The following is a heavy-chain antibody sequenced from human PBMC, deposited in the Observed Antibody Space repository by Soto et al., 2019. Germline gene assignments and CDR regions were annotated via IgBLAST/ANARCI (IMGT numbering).Heavy chain of an antibody. CDR1: GFIFSNYA. CDR3: ARRAGGAVVWYYDL. D-gene: IGHD2-21*01. Sequence: EEQLLESGGGVVQRGGSLRLSCAASGFIFSNYAMTWVRQAPGKGLEWVSRISGRGGSTYYADSVKGRLPMSRDNSKTTLYLQMNSLSAEDTAIYYCARRAGGAVVWYYDLWGRGTLVTV. J-gene: IGHJ2*01. CDR2: ISGRGGST. V-gene: IGHV3-23*01.